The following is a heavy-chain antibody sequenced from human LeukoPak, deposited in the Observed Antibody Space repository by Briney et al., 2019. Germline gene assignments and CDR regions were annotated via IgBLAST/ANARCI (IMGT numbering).Heavy chain of an antibody. D-gene: IGHD3-22*01. J-gene: IGHJ4*02. V-gene: IGHV4-4*09. Sequence: SETLSLTCTVSGGSISSYYWSWIRQPPGKGLEWIGYIYTSGSTTYNPSLKSRVTISVDTSKNQFSLKLSSVTAADTAVYYCARQVENYYDSSGFYPTYYFDYWGQGTLVTVSS. CDR2: IYTSGST. CDR1: GGSISSYY. CDR3: ARQVENYYDSSGFYPTYYFDY.